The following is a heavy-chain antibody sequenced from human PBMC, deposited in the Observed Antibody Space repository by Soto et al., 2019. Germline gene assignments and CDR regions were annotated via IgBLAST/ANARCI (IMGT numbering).Heavy chain of an antibody. CDR1: GGSISSSSYY. CDR2: IYYSGST. J-gene: IGHJ4*02. CDR3: ARHTSSCYKPYYFDY. D-gene: IGHD3-22*01. Sequence: SETLSLTCTVSGGSISSSSYYWGWVRQPPGKGLEWIGSIYYSGSTYYNPSLKSRVTISVDTSKNQFSLKLSSVIAADTAVYYCARHTSSCYKPYYFDYWGQGTLVTVSS. V-gene: IGHV4-39*01.